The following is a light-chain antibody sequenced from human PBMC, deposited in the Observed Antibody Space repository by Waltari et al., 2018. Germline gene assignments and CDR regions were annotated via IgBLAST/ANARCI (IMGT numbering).Light chain of an antibody. Sequence: ETLMTHSPATPSLSPGESVTLSCRASQSVTTNLAWYQQKPGQAPRLLIYRASPRATGVPARFSGSGSGTEFTLTINALQSEDFAVYYCHQYNNWPPNTFGQGTLLEIK. CDR3: HQYNNWPPNT. CDR1: QSVTTN. J-gene: IGKJ2*01. V-gene: IGKV3-15*01. CDR2: RAS.